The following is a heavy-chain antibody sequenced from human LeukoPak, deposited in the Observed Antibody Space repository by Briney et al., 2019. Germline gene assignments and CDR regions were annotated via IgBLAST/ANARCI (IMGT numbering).Heavy chain of an antibody. D-gene: IGHD3-10*01. CDR1: GGTFNSYS. CDR2: VIPFLNVA. CDR3: ARGAPKYYFGSESRNYFFDH. J-gene: IGHJ4*02. V-gene: IGHV1-69*10. Sequence: GASVKVSCKTSGGTFNSYSLSWLRQAPGQRLEWLGGVIPFLNVANYSQTFQDRVTITADTSTSVAYMELTSLKPDDTAVYYCARGAPKYYFGSESRNYFFDHWGQGTLVTVSS.